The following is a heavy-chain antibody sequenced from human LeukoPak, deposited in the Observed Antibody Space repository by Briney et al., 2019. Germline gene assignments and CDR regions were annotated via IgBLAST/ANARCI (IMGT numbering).Heavy chain of an antibody. CDR1: GFTFSSYA. Sequence: PGGSLRLSCAASGFTFSSYAMSWVRQAPGKGLERVSAISGSGGSTYYADSVKGRFTISRDNSKNTLYLQMNSLRAEDMAVYYCAKGLRWELPFDYWGQGTLVTVSS. CDR2: ISGSGGST. CDR3: AKGLRWELPFDY. J-gene: IGHJ4*02. V-gene: IGHV3-23*01. D-gene: IGHD1-26*01.